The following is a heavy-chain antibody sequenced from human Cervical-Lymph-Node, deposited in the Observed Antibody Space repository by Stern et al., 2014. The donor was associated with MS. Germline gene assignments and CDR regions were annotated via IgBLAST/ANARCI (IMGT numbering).Heavy chain of an antibody. D-gene: IGHD3-16*01. V-gene: IGHV1-46*01. J-gene: IGHJ4*02. Sequence: QVHMVESGPEVKKPGASVMVSCKPSGYTFTTYYVHWVRQAPGQGLEWMGIINPNGSVTASPQTFPGRLTMTQDTSTTTVYMRLIPLTSEDTAMYYCTRAVGGVGREWGQGALVFVSS. CDR3: TRAVGGVGRE. CDR1: GYTFTTYY. CDR2: INPNGSVT.